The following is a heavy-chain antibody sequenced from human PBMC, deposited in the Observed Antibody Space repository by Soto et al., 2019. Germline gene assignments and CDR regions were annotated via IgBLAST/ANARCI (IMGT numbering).Heavy chain of an antibody. CDR3: ASGLKMATFLHDFDY. J-gene: IGHJ4*02. V-gene: IGHV5-51*01. D-gene: IGHD5-12*01. CDR2: IYPEDSDS. CDR1: GYSFTTYW. Sequence: GESLKISCNASGYSFTTYWIGWVRQMPGKGLEWMGIIYPEDSDSRYSPSFQGQVTFSADTSTNTAYLQWSSLKASDTATYYCASGLKMATFLHDFDYWGQGTLVTVSS.